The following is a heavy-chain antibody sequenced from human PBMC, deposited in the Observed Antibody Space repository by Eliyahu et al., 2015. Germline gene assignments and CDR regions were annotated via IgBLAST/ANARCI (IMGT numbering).Heavy chain of an antibody. J-gene: IGHJ4*02. CDR2: INPSGGST. V-gene: IGHV1-46*01. D-gene: IGHD4/OR15-4a*01. Sequence: QVQLVQSGAEVXKPGAXVXXSCXASGYXFTSYYMHWVRQAPGQGLEWMGIINPSGGSTSYAQKFQGRVTMTRDTSTSTVYMELSSLRSEDTAVYYCARDWLGTMALDYWGQGTLVTVSS. CDR3: ARDWLGTMALDY. CDR1: GYXFTSYY.